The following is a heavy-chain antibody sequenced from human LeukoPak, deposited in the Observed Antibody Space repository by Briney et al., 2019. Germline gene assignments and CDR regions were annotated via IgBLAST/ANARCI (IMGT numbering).Heavy chain of an antibody. D-gene: IGHD6-13*01. CDR3: ARVRIAATGLGAFDP. Sequence: PGGSLRLSCAASGITVSSNYIIWFRQAPGKGLEWVSVIYSGGISYYADSVKGRFTISRDNSKNTVSLQMDSLRADDTALYYCARVRIAATGLGAFDPWGQGTLATVSS. V-gene: IGHV3-66*01. CDR2: IYSGGIS. J-gene: IGHJ5*02. CDR1: GITVSSNY.